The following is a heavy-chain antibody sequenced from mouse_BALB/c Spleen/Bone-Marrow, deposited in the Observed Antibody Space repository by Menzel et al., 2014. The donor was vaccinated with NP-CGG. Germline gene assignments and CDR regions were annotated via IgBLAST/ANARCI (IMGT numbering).Heavy chain of an antibody. Sequence: VQLQQSGAELVKPGASVKLSCTASGFNINDTYMHWVKQRPEQGLEWIGRIDPANGNTKYDPKFQGKATITADTSSNTAYLQLSSLTSEDTAVYYCARYYYGYYLDYWGQGTTLTVSS. CDR3: ARYYYGYYLDY. CDR1: GFNINDTY. J-gene: IGHJ2*01. D-gene: IGHD1-2*01. CDR2: IDPANGNT. V-gene: IGHV14-3*02.